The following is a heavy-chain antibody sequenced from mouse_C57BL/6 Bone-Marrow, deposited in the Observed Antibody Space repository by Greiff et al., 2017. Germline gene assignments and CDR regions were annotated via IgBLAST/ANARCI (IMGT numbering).Heavy chain of an antibody. Sequence: VQLQQPGAELVRPGASVKLSCTASGFNIKDDYMHWVKQRPEQGLEWIGWIDPENGDTEYASKFQGKATITADTSSNTAYLQLSSLTSEDTAVYYCTPYYYGVWYFDVWGTGTTVTVSS. CDR2: IDPENGDT. V-gene: IGHV14-4*01. CDR3: TPYYYGVWYFDV. J-gene: IGHJ1*03. CDR1: GFNIKDDY. D-gene: IGHD1-1*01.